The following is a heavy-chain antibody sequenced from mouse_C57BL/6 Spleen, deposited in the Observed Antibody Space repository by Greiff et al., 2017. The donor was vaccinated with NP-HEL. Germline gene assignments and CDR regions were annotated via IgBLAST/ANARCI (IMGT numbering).Heavy chain of an antibody. CDR1: GYTFTDYY. J-gene: IGHJ4*01. CDR3: ARRGYSNYRNYAMDY. CDR2: INPYNGGT. Sequence: EVQLQQSGPVLVKPGASVKMSCKASGYTFTDYYMNWVKQSHGKSLEWIGVINPYNGGTSYNQKFKGKATLTVDKSSSTAYMELNSLTSEDSAVYYGARRGYSNYRNYAMDYWGQGTSVTVSS. V-gene: IGHV1-19*01. D-gene: IGHD2-5*01.